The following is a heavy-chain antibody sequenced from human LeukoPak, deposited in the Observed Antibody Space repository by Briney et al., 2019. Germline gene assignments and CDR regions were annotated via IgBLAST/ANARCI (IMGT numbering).Heavy chain of an antibody. CDR1: GFTFSSYA. V-gene: IGHV3-23*01. D-gene: IGHD2-2*01. CDR2: ISDSGDST. J-gene: IGHJ4*02. Sequence: PGGSLRLSCAASGFTFSSYAMSWVRQAPGKGLEWVSAISDSGDSTYYADSVKGRFTTSRDNSKNTLYLQMNSLRAEDTAVYYCAKSPSRGIVVLPAASDYWGQGTLVTVSS. CDR3: AKSPSRGIVVLPAASDY.